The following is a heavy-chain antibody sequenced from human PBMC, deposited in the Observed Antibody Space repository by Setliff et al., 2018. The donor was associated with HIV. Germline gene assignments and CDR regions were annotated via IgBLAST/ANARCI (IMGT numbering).Heavy chain of an antibody. V-gene: IGHV1-2*02. CDR3: ARCMTMTGNWFDP. D-gene: IGHD3-22*01. CDR1: GYTFTDYY. J-gene: IGHJ5*02. Sequence: ASVKVSCKASGYTFTDYYIHWVRQAPGQGLQWMGWVNPNSGGTNYEQKFQGRVTMTRDTSISTAYMELSSLRSDDTAVYYCARCMTMTGNWFDPWGQGTLVTVSS. CDR2: VNPNSGGT.